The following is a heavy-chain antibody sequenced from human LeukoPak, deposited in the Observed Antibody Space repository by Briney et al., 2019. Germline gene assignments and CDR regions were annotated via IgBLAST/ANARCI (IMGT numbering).Heavy chain of an antibody. V-gene: IGHV1-69*05. D-gene: IGHD3-22*01. Sequence: SVKVSCKASGGTFSSYAISWVRQAPGQGLEWMGGITPIFGTANYAQKFQGRVTITTDESTSTAYMELSSLRSEDTAVYYCASNNYYDSSGTSLGGFDYWGQGTLVTVSS. J-gene: IGHJ4*02. CDR2: ITPIFGTA. CDR1: GGTFSSYA. CDR3: ASNNYYDSSGTSLGGFDY.